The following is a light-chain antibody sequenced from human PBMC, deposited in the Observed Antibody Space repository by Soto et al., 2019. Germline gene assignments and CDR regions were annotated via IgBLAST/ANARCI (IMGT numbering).Light chain of an antibody. V-gene: IGKV1-33*01. Sequence: DIQMSQSPSTLPASVGDRVTITCRASQGISSWLAWYQQKPGKAPKLLIYDASNLETGVPSRFSGSGSGTDFTFTISSLQPEDIATYYCQHCHSLPLTFGQGTRLEI. J-gene: IGKJ5*01. CDR2: DAS. CDR3: QHCHSLPLT. CDR1: QGISSW.